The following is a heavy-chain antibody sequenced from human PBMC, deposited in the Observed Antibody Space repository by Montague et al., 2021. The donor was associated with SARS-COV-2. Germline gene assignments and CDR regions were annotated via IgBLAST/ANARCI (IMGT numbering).Heavy chain of an antibody. D-gene: IGHD1-26*01. J-gene: IGHJ5*02. CDR2: MKPDGSEK. CDR3: ARGHGIT. CDR1: GFTFSTSW. Sequence: SLRLFCAASGFTFSTSWMIWVRQAPGNGLEWVANMKPDGSEKYYVDSVKGRFTISRDNAKNSLYLQMSSLRAEDTAVYYCARGHGITWGQGTLVTVSS. V-gene: IGHV3-7*04.